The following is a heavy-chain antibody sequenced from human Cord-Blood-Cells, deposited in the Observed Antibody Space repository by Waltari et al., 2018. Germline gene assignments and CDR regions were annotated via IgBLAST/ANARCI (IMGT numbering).Heavy chain of an antibody. CDR1: GGSISSSSYY. CDR3: ARRAGYCSSTSCYGYYYYYYMDV. J-gene: IGHJ6*03. Sequence: QLQLQESGPGLVKPSETLSLTCTVSGGSISSSSYYWGWIRQPPGKGLEWIGSIYYSGSTSYNPSLKRRVTISVDTSKNQFSLKLSSVTAADTAVYYCARRAGYCSSTSCYGYYYYYYMDVWGKGTTVTVSS. CDR2: IYYSGST. V-gene: IGHV4-39*01. D-gene: IGHD2-2*01.